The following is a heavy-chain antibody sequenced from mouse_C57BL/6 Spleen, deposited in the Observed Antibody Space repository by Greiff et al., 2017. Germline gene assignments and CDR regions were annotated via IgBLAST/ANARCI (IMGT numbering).Heavy chain of an antibody. CDR3: ARSGPRRYYFDY. V-gene: IGHV1-54*01. J-gene: IGHJ2*01. CDR2: INPGSGGT. CDR1: GYAFTNYL. Sequence: QVQLQQSGAELVRPGTSVKVSCKASGYAFTNYLIEWVKQRPGQGLEWSGVINPGSGGTNYNEKFKGKATLTADKSSSTAYMQLSSLTSEDSAVYFCARSGPRRYYFDYWGQGTTLTVSS.